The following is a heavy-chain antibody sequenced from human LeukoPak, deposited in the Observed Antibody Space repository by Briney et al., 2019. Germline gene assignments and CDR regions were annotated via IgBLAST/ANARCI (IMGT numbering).Heavy chain of an antibody. CDR1: GYSFTSYW. Sequence: GESLRISCKGSGYSFTSYWISWVRQMPGKGLEWMGRIDPSDSYTNYSPSFQGHVTISADKSISTAYLQWSSPKASDTAMYYCARTDIAAAGAELANFDYWGQGTLVTVSS. V-gene: IGHV5-10-1*01. CDR3: ARTDIAAAGAELANFDY. J-gene: IGHJ4*02. CDR2: IDPSDSYT. D-gene: IGHD6-13*01.